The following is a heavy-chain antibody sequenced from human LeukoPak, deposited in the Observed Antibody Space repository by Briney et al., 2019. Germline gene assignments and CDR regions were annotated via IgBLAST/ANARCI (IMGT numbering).Heavy chain of an antibody. V-gene: IGHV3-53*01. CDR2: IYSGGST. CDR1: GFTVSSNY. CDR3: AKSGSSSWFLDY. Sequence: GGSLRLSCAASGFTVSSNYMSWVRQAPGKGLEWVSVIYSGGSTYYADSVKGRFTISRDNSKNTLYLQMNSLRAEDTAVYYCAKSGSSSWFLDYWGQGALVTVSS. D-gene: IGHD6-13*01. J-gene: IGHJ4*02.